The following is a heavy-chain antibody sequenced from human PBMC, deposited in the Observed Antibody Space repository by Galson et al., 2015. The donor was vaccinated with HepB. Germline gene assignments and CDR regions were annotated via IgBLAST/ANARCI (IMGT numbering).Heavy chain of an antibody. J-gene: IGHJ3*02. CDR3: ARGSYSSGYCDALVI. V-gene: IGHV3-30*04. CDR2: ISYDGNSK. CDR1: GFTFYV. Sequence: SLRLSCAASGFTFYVLHRVRPAPGKGLEWVAAISYDGNSKYYADSVKGRFTISRDISKTTMYLQMNSLRPEDTAVYYCARGSYSSGYCDALVIWGQGTMVTVSS. D-gene: IGHD6-19*01.